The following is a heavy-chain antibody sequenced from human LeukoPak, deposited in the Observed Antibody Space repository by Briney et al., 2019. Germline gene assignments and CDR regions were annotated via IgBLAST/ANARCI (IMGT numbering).Heavy chain of an antibody. J-gene: IGHJ4*02. D-gene: IGHD3-10*01. CDR2: IIPIFGTA. V-gene: IGHV1-69*13. Sequence: SVKVSCKASGGTFSSYAISWVRQAPGQGLEWMGGIIPIFGTANYAQKFQGRVTITADESTSTVYMELSSLRSEDTAVYYCARGFMVRGVIEYDYWGQGTLVTVSS. CDR3: ARGFMVRGVIEYDY. CDR1: GGTFSSYA.